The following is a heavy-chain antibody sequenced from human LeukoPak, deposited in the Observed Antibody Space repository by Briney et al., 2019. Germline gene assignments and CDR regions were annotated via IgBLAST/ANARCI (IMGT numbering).Heavy chain of an antibody. V-gene: IGHV4-30-2*01. CDR1: GGSISSGGYS. D-gene: IGHD2-2*01. Sequence: SETLSLTCAVSGGSISSGGYSWRWIRQPPGKGLEWIGYIYHSGSTYYNPSLKSRVTISVDRSKNQFSLKLSSVTAADTAVYYCARAECSSTSCYELDYWGQGTLVTVSS. CDR3: ARAECSSTSCYELDY. J-gene: IGHJ4*02. CDR2: IYHSGST.